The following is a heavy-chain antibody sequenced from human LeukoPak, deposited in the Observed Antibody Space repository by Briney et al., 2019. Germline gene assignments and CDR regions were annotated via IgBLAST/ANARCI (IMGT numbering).Heavy chain of an antibody. J-gene: IGHJ3*02. CDR1: GFTFSTYS. D-gene: IGHD3-16*01. CDR2: IRNDASKK. V-gene: IGHV3-30*02. CDR3: AKEITAPTSTGTFDI. Sequence: GGSLRLSCAASGFTFSTYSMHWVRQAPGKGLEWVAFIRNDASKKYYADSVKGRFTISRDNSKNTLYLQMNSLRAEDTAVYSCAKEITAPTSTGTFDIWGQGTMVTVSS.